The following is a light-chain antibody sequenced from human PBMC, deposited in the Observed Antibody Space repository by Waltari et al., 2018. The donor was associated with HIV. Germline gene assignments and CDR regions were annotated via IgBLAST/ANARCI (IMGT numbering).Light chain of an antibody. CDR1: SSSTGSNT. J-gene: IGLJ3*02. CDR3: AAWDDSLNGFWV. Sequence: QAVLTQPPSASGTPGQRVTITCCGSSSSTGSNTVHWFQQLPGTAPKLLIYSNNQRPSGVPDRFSGSKSGTSASLAISGLQSEDEADYYCAAWDDSLNGFWVFGGGTKLTVL. CDR2: SNN. V-gene: IGLV1-44*01.